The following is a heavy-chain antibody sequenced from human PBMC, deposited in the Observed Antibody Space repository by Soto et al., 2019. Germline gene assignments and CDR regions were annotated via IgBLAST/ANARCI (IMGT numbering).Heavy chain of an antibody. Sequence: GGSLRLSCVASVFSFSSSKMHWVRQAPGKWLEWFSSITIGGTSIXXADSVKGRXTISRHDSLNSXSLEMXSLRVEDTAAYYCLSGCPVIWRQGTLVTVSS. CDR1: VFSFSSSK. V-gene: IGHV3-48*01. J-gene: IGHJ4*02. CDR3: LSGCPVI. CDR2: ITIGGTSI.